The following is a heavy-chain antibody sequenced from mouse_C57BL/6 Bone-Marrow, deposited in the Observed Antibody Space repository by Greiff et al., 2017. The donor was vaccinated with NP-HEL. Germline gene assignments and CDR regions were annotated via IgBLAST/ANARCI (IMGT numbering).Heavy chain of an antibody. V-gene: IGHV1-80*01. Sequence: QVQLQQSGAELVKPGASVKISCKASGYDFSNYWMNWVKQRPGQGLEWIGQIYPGDGDTNYNGKFKVKATLTADKSSSTAYMQLSRVTSEDSAVYFCARGAYWGQGTLVTVSA. CDR1: GYDFSNYW. CDR2: IYPGDGDT. CDR3: ARGAY. J-gene: IGHJ3*01.